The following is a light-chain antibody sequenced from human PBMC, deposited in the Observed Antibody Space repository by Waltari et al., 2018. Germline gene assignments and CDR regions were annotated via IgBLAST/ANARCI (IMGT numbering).Light chain of an antibody. CDR2: YNN. V-gene: IGLV3-21*01. Sequence: SYVLTQPPSVSVAPGETARITCGGNNIGSKSVHWYQQEPGQAPILVIHYNNDRPSGIPERFSGSNSGNTATLTISRVDAGDEADYYCQVWDSDSDHVVFGGGTKLAVL. CDR3: QVWDSDSDHVV. J-gene: IGLJ2*01. CDR1: NIGSKS.